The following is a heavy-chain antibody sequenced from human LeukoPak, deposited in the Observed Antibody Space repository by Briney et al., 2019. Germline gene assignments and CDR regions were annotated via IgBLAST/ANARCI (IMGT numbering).Heavy chain of an antibody. CDR3: ARDLKTANWGSNHPFDY. CDR1: GYTFTGYY. CDR2: INPNSGGT. V-gene: IGHV1-2*06. D-gene: IGHD7-27*01. J-gene: IGHJ4*02. Sequence: GASVKVSCKASGYTFTGYYMHWVRQAPGQGLEWMGRINPNSGGTKYAQKFQGRVTMTRDTSISTAYMELSRLRSDDTAVYYCARDLKTANWGSNHPFDYWGQGTLVTVSS.